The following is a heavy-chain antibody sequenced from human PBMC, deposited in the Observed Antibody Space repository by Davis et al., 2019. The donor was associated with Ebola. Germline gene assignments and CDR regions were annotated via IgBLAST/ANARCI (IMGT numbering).Heavy chain of an antibody. V-gene: IGHV3-53*05. CDR3: AKAYIAVAGTDAFDI. CDR1: GFTVSSNY. CDR2: IYSGGST. J-gene: IGHJ3*02. Sequence: GESLKISCAASGFTVSSNYMSWVRQAPGKGLEWVSVIYSGGSTYYADSVKGRFTISRDNSKNTLYLQMNSLRAEDTALYYCAKAYIAVAGTDAFDIWGQGTMITVSS. D-gene: IGHD6-19*01.